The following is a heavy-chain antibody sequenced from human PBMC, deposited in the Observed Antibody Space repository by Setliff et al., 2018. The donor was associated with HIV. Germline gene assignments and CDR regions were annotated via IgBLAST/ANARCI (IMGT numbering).Heavy chain of an antibody. CDR1: GGSITSGNYY. CDR3: ARPHSGRGGGAWFDP. CDR2: MIYGGDT. Sequence: SETLSLTCRVYGGSITSGNYYWGWIRQAPGKGLEWIASMIYGGDTWYNPSLKSRVTIYVDTDNNETSLRLSSVTAEDTAVYRCARPHSGRGGGAWFDPWGQGIQVTVSS. D-gene: IGHD6-19*01. V-gene: IGHV4-39*01. J-gene: IGHJ5*02.